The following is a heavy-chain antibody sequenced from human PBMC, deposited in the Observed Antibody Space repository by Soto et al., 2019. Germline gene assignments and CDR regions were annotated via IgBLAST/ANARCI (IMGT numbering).Heavy chain of an antibody. D-gene: IGHD3-22*01. Sequence: GGSLGLSCAASGVSFSSYAMSWVRQAPGKGLEWVSAISGSGGSTYYADSVKGRFTISRDNSKNTLYLQMNSLRAEDTAVYYCAKAVYYYDSSGYSPSNDYWGQGTLVTVSS. J-gene: IGHJ4*02. CDR3: AKAVYYYDSSGYSPSNDY. CDR1: GVSFSSYA. V-gene: IGHV3-23*01. CDR2: ISGSGGST.